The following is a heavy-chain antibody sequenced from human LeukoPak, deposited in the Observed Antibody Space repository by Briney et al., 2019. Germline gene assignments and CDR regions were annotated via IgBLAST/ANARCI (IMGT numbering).Heavy chain of an antibody. Sequence: PGGSLRLSCAASGFTFSSYSMNWVRQAPGKGLEWVSSISSSSSYIYYADSVRGRFTISRDNAKNSLYLQMNSLRAEDTAVYYCARKQYYYDSSGYSYDYWGQGTLVTVSS. CDR2: ISSSSSYI. CDR1: GFTFSSYS. CDR3: ARKQYYYDSSGYSYDY. D-gene: IGHD3-22*01. V-gene: IGHV3-21*01. J-gene: IGHJ4*02.